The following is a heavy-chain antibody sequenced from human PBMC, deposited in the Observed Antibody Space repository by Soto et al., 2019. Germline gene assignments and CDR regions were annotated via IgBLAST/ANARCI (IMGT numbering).Heavy chain of an antibody. V-gene: IGHV1-46*03. CDR3: ARGSGGSSRSPRDYYMDV. Sequence: ASLKVSCKASGYTFTSYYMHWVRQAPGQGLEWMGIINPSGGSTSYAQKFQGRVTMTRDTSTSTVYMELSSLRSEDTAVYYCARGSGGSSRSPRDYYMDVWGKGTTVTVSS. J-gene: IGHJ6*03. D-gene: IGHD2-15*01. CDR2: INPSGGST. CDR1: GYTFTSYY.